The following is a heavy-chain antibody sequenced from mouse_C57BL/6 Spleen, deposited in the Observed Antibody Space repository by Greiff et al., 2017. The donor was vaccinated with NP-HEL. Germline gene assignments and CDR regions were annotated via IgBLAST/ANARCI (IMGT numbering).Heavy chain of an antibody. CDR2: IDPEDGET. D-gene: IGHD1-1*01. V-gene: IGHV14-2*01. Sequence: VQLQQSGAELVKPGASVKLSCTASGFNIKDYYMHWVKQRTEQGLEWIGRIDPEDGETKYAPKFQGKATITADTSSNTAYLQLSSLTSEDTAVYYCARHGSSQYYFDYWGQGTTLTVSS. CDR1: GFNIKDYY. CDR3: ARHGSSQYYFDY. J-gene: IGHJ2*01.